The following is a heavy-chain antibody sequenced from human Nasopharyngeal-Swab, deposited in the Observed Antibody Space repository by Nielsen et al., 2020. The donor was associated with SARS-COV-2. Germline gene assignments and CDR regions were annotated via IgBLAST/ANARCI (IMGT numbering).Heavy chain of an antibody. CDR3: ARASGSSWDFDY. J-gene: IGHJ4*02. CDR2: IRYDESNK. Sequence: GESLKISCAASGFTFSSYGMHWVRQAPGKGLEWVAFIRYDESNKYYADSVKGRFTISRDNAKNSLYLQMNSLRAEDTAVYYCARASGSSWDFDYWGQGTLVTVSS. V-gene: IGHV3-30*02. D-gene: IGHD6-13*01. CDR1: GFTFSSYG.